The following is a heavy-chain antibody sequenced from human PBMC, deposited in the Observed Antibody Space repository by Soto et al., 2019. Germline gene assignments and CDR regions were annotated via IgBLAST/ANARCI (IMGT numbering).Heavy chain of an antibody. J-gene: IGHJ4*02. V-gene: IGHV1-69*13. D-gene: IGHD6-19*01. Sequence: SVKVSCKASGGTFSSYAISWVRQAPGQGLEWMGGIIPIFGTANYAQKFQGRVTITADESTSTAYMELSSLRSEDTAVYYCASNQGTPGSGWHTDPPGYYFDYWGQGTLVTSPQ. CDR1: GGTFSSYA. CDR2: IIPIFGTA. CDR3: ASNQGTPGSGWHTDPPGYYFDY.